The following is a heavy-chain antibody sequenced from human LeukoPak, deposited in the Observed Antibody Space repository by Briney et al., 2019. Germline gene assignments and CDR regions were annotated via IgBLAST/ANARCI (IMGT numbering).Heavy chain of an antibody. V-gene: IGHV3-66*01. J-gene: IGHJ3*02. Sequence: GGSLRLSCAASGFTVSSNYMSWVRQAPGKGLEWVSVIYSGGSTYYADSVKGRFTISRDNSKNTLYLQMNSLRTEDTAVYYCARGAPTGTQPWGGSRWDLDAFDIWGQGTMVTVSS. CDR1: GFTVSSNY. CDR2: IYSGGST. D-gene: IGHD5-18*01. CDR3: ARGAPTGTQPWGGSRWDLDAFDI.